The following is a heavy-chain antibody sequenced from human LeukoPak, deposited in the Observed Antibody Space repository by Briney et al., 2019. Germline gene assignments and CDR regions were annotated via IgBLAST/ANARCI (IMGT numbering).Heavy chain of an antibody. V-gene: IGHV3-9*01. CDR1: GFTFDDYA. J-gene: IGHJ4*02. Sequence: SGGSLRLSCAASGFTFDDYAMHWVRQAPGKGLEWVSGISWNSGSIGYADSVKGRFTISRDNAKNSLYPQMNSLRAEDTALYYCAKDFDLYSSSLHYWGQGTLVTVSS. D-gene: IGHD6-13*01. CDR2: ISWNSGSI. CDR3: AKDFDLYSSSLHY.